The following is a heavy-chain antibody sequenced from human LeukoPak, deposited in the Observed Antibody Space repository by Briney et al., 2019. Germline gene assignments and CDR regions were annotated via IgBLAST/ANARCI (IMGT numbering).Heavy chain of an antibody. CDR2: INPNSGGT. D-gene: IGHD5-12*01. CDR1: GYTFTGYY. CDR3: ARSDIVATYTFDY. Sequence: ASVKVSCKASGYTFTGYYMHWVRQAPGQGLEWMGWINPNSGGTNYAQKFQGRVTMTRDTSISTAYMELSRLRSDDTAVYYCARSDIVATYTFDYWGQGTLVTVSS. V-gene: IGHV1-2*02. J-gene: IGHJ4*02.